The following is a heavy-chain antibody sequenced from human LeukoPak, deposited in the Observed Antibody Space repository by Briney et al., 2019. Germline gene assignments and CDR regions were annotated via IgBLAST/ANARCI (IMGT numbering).Heavy chain of an antibody. D-gene: IGHD3/OR15-3a*01. CDR3: AKDGPHDKGGIDV. Sequence: GTSLRLSCAASGFNFRAFGIHWVRQAPGKGLEWVAVISYDGSHQYYADSVKGRFTISRDDSKNTVYLQMNSLRPEDTAIYFCAKDGPHDKGGIDVWGQGTMVTASS. CDR1: GFNFRAFG. J-gene: IGHJ6*02. CDR2: ISYDGSHQ. V-gene: IGHV3-30*18.